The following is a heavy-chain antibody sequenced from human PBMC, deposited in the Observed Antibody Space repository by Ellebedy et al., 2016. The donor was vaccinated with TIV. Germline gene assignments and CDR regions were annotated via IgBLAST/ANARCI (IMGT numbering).Heavy chain of an antibody. Sequence: GGSLRLXXAASGFTFSTSSMNWVRQAPGKGLEWVAFIRSSTNSISYADSVKGRFTISRDDAENSLYLQMNSLRDEDTAVYYCARGGAGFDSMHRELSFDSWGQGTLVTVSS. D-gene: IGHD1-26*01. CDR1: GFTFSTSS. J-gene: IGHJ4*02. V-gene: IGHV3-48*02. CDR3: ARGGAGFDSMHRELSFDS. CDR2: IRSSTNSI.